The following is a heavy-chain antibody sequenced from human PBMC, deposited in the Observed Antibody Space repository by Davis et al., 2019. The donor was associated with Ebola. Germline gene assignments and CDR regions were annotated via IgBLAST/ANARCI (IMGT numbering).Heavy chain of an antibody. V-gene: IGHV3-48*02. CDR3: ARGRTVTNYVDY. CDR2: ISSSSSTI. J-gene: IGHJ4*02. D-gene: IGHD4-17*01. CDR1: GFTFSSYT. Sequence: ESLKISCAASGFTFSSYTMNWVRQAPGKGLEWVSSISSSSSTINYADSVKGRFTISRDNAKNSLYLQMNSLRDEDTAVFYCARGRTVTNYVDYWGPGTLVTVSS.